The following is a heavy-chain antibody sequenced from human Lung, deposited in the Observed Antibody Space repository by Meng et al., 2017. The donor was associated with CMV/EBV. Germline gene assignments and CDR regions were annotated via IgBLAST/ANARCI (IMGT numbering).Heavy chain of an antibody. V-gene: IGHV4-39*07. Sequence: SETLSLTXTVSGDSISSSNYYWAWIRQPPGKGLEWIVSMHHSGTTYYNSSLKSRVILSLDTSKNQISLELNSVTAADTAVYYCTRDPHCSSADFLKFDPWGQGNRVTCSS. CDR1: GDSISSSNYY. CDR3: TRDPHCSSADFLKFDP. CDR2: MHHSGTT. D-gene: IGHD2-2*01. J-gene: IGHJ5*02.